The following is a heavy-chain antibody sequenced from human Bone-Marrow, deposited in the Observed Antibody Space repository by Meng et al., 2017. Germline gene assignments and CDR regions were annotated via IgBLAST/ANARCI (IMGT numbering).Heavy chain of an antibody. CDR2: INPSDSDT. J-gene: IGHJ6*02. V-gene: IGHV5-51*01. CDR3: ARLSYDILTGYYDRNYYYYGMDV. CDR1: GYSFTNYW. Sequence: GGSLRLSCQGSGYSFTNYWIGWVRQMPGKGLEWMGIINPSDSDTRYSPSFQGQVTISIDKSISTAYLQWSSLKASDTAIYYCARLSYDILTGYYDRNYYYYGMDVWGQGTTVTVSS. D-gene: IGHD3-9*01.